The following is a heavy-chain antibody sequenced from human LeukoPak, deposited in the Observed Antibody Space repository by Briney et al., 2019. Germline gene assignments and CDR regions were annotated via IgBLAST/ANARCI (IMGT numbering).Heavy chain of an antibody. CDR2: ISSSSSYI. V-gene: IGHV3-21*01. CDR1: GFTFSSYS. Sequence: GGSLRLSCAASGFTFSSYSMNWVRQAPGKGLEWVSSISSSSSYIYYADSVKGRFTTSRDNAKNSLYLQMNSLRAEDTAVYYCARERRVYSSSWSDFDYWGQGTLVTVSS. CDR3: ARERRVYSSSWSDFDY. D-gene: IGHD6-13*01. J-gene: IGHJ4*02.